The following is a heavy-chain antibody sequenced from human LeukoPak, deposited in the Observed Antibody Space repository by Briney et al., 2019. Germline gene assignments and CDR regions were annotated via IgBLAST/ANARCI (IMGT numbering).Heavy chain of an antibody. CDR1: GFTFSSYS. V-gene: IGHV3-48*02. CDR3: ARDYRSSSGWTVDY. Sequence: GGSLRLSCAASGFTFSSYSTTWVRQAPGKGLEWVSYISTSSSTIYYADSVKGRFTISRDNAKNSLYLQMNSLRDEDTAVYYCARDYRSSSGWTVDYWGQGTLVTVSS. J-gene: IGHJ4*02. CDR2: ISTSSSTI. D-gene: IGHD6-19*01.